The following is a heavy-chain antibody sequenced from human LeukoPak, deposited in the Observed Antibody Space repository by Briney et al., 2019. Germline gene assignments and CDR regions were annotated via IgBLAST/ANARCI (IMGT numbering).Heavy chain of an antibody. CDR3: ARRGTMIVVVGHYYFDY. CDR2: IKQDGSEK. D-gene: IGHD3-22*01. CDR1: GFTFSSYW. Sequence: GGSLRLSCAASGFTFSSYWMSWVRQAPGKGLEGVAHIKQDGSEKYYVDSVKGRFTISRDNAKNSLYLQMNSLRAEDTAVYYCARRGTMIVVVGHYYFDYWGQGTLVTVSS. J-gene: IGHJ4*02. V-gene: IGHV3-7*01.